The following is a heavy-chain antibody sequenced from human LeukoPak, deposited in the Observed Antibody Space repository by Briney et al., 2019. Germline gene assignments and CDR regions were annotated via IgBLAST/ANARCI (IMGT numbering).Heavy chain of an antibody. CDR2: IKQDGSEQ. CDR3: ARLADYDYVWGSDF. V-gene: IGHV3-7*01. D-gene: IGHD3-16*01. CDR1: GFSFSMFW. J-gene: IGHJ4*02. Sequence: GGSLRLSCGASGFSFSMFWMTWVRQAPGKGLEWVANIKQDGSEQYYVDSVKGRFTISRDNAKSSLYLQMNRLRVEDTAVYYCARLADYDYVWGSDFWGQGTLVAVSS.